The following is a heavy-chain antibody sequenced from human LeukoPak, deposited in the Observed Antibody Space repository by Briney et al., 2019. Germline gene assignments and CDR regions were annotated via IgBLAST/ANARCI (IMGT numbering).Heavy chain of an antibody. V-gene: IGHV4-39*01. CDR1: GGSISSSSYY. J-gene: IGHJ5*02. CDR3: AKVGVVTYNWFDP. Sequence: SETLSLTCTVSGGSISSSSYYWGWIRQPPGKGLEWIGSIYYSGSTYYNPSLKSRVTISVDTSKNQFSLKLSSVTAADTAVYYCAKVGVVTYNWFDPWGQGTLVTVSS. CDR2: IYYSGST. D-gene: IGHD3-3*01.